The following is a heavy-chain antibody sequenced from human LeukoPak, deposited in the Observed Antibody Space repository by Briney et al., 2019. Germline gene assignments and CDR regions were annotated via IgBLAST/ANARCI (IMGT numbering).Heavy chain of an antibody. CDR1: GFTFRSYG. Sequence: GGSLRLSCAASGFTFRSYGMHWVRQAPGKGLEWVAFIRYDGSNKYYADSVKGRFTISRDNAKNSLYLQMNSLRAEDTAVYYCARKNYDILTGPDDYWGQGTLVTVSS. CDR2: IRYDGSNK. D-gene: IGHD3-9*01. CDR3: ARKNYDILTGPDDY. V-gene: IGHV3-30*02. J-gene: IGHJ4*02.